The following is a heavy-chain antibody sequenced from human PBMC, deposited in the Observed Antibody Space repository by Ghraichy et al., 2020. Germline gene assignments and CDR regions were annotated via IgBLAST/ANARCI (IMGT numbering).Heavy chain of an antibody. CDR3: TTEGDSSGFDY. J-gene: IGHJ4*02. CDR1: GFTFSNAW. CDR2: IKSKTDGGTT. D-gene: IGHD3-22*01. V-gene: IGHV3-15*01. Sequence: LSLTCAASGFTFSNAWMSWVRQAPGKGLEWVGRIKSKTDGGTTDYAAPVKGRFTISRDDSKNTLYLQMNSLKTEDTAVYYCTTEGDSSGFDYWGQGTLVTVSS.